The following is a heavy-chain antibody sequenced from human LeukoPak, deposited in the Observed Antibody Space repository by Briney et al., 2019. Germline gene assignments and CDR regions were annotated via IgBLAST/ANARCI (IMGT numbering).Heavy chain of an antibody. CDR1: GGSISSGGYY. V-gene: IGHV4-31*03. J-gene: IGHJ4*02. CDR3: ARSRGRKVTPFDY. D-gene: IGHD3-10*01. Sequence: PSETLSLTCTVSGGSISSGGYYWSWIRQHPGKGLEWIGYIYYSGSTYYNPSLKSRVTISVDTSKNQFSLKLSSVTAADTAVYYCARSRGRKVTPFDYWGQGILVTVSS. CDR2: IYYSGST.